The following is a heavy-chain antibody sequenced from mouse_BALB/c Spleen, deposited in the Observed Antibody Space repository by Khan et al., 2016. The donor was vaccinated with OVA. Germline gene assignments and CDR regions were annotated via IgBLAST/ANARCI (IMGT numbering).Heavy chain of an antibody. CDR2: IYPATGST. Sequence: QVHVKQSGAEVERPGASVKMSCKTSGYIFTSFWIQWVKQRSGQGLEWIAWIYPATGSTYSNEKFKGKATLTADKSSNTVYMHLSSLKSEESAVYFCARSAAEEAIDYWGQGTSGTVST. CDR3: ARSAAEEAIDY. CDR1: GYIFTSFW. J-gene: IGHJ4*01. V-gene: IGHV1S132*01. D-gene: IGHD6-1*01.